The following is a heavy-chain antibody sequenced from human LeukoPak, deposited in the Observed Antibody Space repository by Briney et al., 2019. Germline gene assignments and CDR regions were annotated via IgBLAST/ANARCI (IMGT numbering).Heavy chain of an antibody. D-gene: IGHD2-15*01. J-gene: IGHJ3*02. CDR1: GGSISSYY. CDR3: ARWMEGSLMPYALDI. V-gene: IGHV4-4*07. CDR2: IYTSGST. Sequence: SETLSLTCTVSGGSISSYYWSWIRQPAGKGLEWIGRIYTSGSTNYNPSLKSRVTMSVDTSKNQFSLKLSSVTAADTAVYYCARWMEGSLMPYALDIWGQGTMVTVSS.